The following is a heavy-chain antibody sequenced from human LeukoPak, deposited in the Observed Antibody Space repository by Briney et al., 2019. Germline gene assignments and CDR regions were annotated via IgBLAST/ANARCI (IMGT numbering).Heavy chain of an antibody. V-gene: IGHV3-21*01. CDR1: GFTFSSYS. J-gene: IGHJ4*02. Sequence: GGSLRLSCAASGFTFSSYSMNWVRQAPGKGLEWVSSISSSSSYIYYADSVKGRFTISRDNAKNSLYLQMSSLRAEDTAVYYCARDQRGYSGYEIDYWGQGTLVTVSS. CDR2: ISSSSSYI. CDR3: ARDQRGYSGYEIDY. D-gene: IGHD5-12*01.